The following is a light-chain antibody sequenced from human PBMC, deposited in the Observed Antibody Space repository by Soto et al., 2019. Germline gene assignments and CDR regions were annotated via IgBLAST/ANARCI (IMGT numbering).Light chain of an antibody. V-gene: IGKV3-20*01. Sequence: EIVLTQSPGTLSLSPGERATLSCRASQSVSSSYLAWYQQKPGQAPRLLIYGASSRATGIPDRFSGSGSGKDFTLTISRLEPEDFAVYYCQQYCSSPTFGQGTKVEIK. CDR2: GAS. CDR3: QQYCSSPT. CDR1: QSVSSSY. J-gene: IGKJ1*01.